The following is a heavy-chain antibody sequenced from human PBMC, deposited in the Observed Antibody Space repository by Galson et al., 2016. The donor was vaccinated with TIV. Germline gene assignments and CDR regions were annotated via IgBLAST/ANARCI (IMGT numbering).Heavy chain of an antibody. D-gene: IGHD2-2*01. CDR3: AREMPATFFFDY. V-gene: IGHV1-46*01. CDR1: GYTFTSYH. J-gene: IGHJ4*02. CDR2: IKDTGVTT. Sequence: SVKVSCKASGYTFTSYHLHWVRQAPGRGLEWMGIIKDTGVTTTYPQRFQGSLTITRDASTTTVYMELSSLRSEDTAVYYCAREMPATFFFDYWGQGTLVTVSS.